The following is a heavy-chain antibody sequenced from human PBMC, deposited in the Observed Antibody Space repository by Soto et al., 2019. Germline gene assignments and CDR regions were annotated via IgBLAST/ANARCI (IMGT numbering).Heavy chain of an antibody. CDR3: ATDLQRIVGATQGKRPFDY. J-gene: IGHJ4*01. CDR2: IVVGSGNT. Sequence: SVKVSCKASGFTFTSSAMQWVRQARGQRLERIGWIVVGSGNTNYAQKFQERVTITRDMSTSTAYMELSSLRSEDTAVYYCATDLQRIVGATQGKRPFDYWGQ. CDR1: GFTFTSSA. D-gene: IGHD1-26*01. V-gene: IGHV1-58*02.